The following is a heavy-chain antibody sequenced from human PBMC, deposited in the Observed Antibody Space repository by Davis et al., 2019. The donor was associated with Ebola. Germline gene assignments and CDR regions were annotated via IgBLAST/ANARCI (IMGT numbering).Heavy chain of an antibody. Sequence: PSETLSLTCTVSGGSISSSSYYWGWIRQPPGKGLEWIGSIYYSGSTYYNPSLKSRVTISVDTSKNQFSLKLSSVTAADTAVYYCARARTEYYDFWSGYYTYFDYWGQGTLVTVSS. V-gene: IGHV4-39*07. CDR2: IYYSGST. CDR3: ARARTEYYDFWSGYYTYFDY. CDR1: GGSISSSSYY. J-gene: IGHJ4*02. D-gene: IGHD3-3*01.